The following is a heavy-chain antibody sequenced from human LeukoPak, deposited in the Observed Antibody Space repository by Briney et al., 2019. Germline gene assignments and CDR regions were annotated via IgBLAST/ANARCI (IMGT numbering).Heavy chain of an antibody. CDR2: ISSSSSTI. CDR1: GFTFSSYS. CDR3: ASLPPYDSSGGLDY. Sequence: GGSLRLSCAASGFTFSSYSMNWVRQAPGKGLEWVSYISSSSSTIYYADSVKGRFTISRDNAKNSLYLQMNSLRAEDTAVYYCASLPPYDSSGGLDYWGQGTLVTVSS. D-gene: IGHD3-22*01. V-gene: IGHV3-48*04. J-gene: IGHJ4*02.